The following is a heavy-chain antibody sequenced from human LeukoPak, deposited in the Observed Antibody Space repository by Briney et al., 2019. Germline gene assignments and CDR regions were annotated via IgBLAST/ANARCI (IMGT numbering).Heavy chain of an antibody. Sequence: ASVKVSCKASGYTFTSYYMHWVRQAPGQGPEWMGIINPSGGSTSYAQKLQGRVTMTRDMSTSTVYMELSSLRSEDTAVYYCARGLLVRFLEWLYSYDYYYYYMDVWGKGTTVTVSS. V-gene: IGHV1-46*01. CDR3: ARGLLVRFLEWLYSYDYYYYYMDV. CDR1: GYTFTSYY. J-gene: IGHJ6*03. CDR2: INPSGGST. D-gene: IGHD3-3*01.